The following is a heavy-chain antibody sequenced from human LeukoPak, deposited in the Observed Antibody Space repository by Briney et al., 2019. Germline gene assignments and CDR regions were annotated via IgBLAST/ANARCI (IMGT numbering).Heavy chain of an antibody. CDR2: IYPGDSDT. J-gene: IGHJ5*02. CDR1: GYSFTSYW. D-gene: IGHD1-26*01. CDR3: ARHSGSYPDWFDP. V-gene: IGHV5-51*01. Sequence: GESLKISCKGSGYSFTSYWIGWVRQRPGKGLEWMGTIYPGDSDTRYSPSFQGQVTISADKSISTAYLQWSSLKASDTAMYYCARHSGSYPDWFDPWGQGTLVTVSS.